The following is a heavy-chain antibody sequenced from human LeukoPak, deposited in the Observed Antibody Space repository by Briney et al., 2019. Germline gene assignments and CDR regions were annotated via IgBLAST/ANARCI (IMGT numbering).Heavy chain of an antibody. Sequence: SETLSLTCAVYGGSFSGYHWSWIRQPPGKGLEWIGEINQSGSINYNPSLKSRVTISVDTSKNQFSLKLSSVTAADTAVYYCVKGVGDIWGQGTMVTVSS. V-gene: IGHV4-34*01. CDR3: VKGVGDI. CDR2: INQSGSI. J-gene: IGHJ3*02. CDR1: GGSFSGYH. D-gene: IGHD2-15*01.